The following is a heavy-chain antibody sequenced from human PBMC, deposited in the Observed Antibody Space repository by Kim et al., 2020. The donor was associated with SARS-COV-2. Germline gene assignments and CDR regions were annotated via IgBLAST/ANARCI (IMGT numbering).Heavy chain of an antibody. CDR1: GGSFSNYY. D-gene: IGHD3-22*01. V-gene: IGHV4-34*01. CDR2: IIDSGST. CDR3: ARGRYYDSRASHF. Sequence: SETLSLTCSVYGGSFSNYYWSWIRPSPGRALEWIADIIDSGSTNYNPSLKGRVTITLDTSKNHVSLKLNSATAADMALYYCARGRYYDSRASHF. J-gene: IGHJ2*01.